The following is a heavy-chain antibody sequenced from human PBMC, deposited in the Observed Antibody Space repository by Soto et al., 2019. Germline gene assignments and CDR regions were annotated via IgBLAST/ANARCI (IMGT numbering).Heavy chain of an antibody. V-gene: IGHV4-61*01. CDR3: ARGGRGGGWFDP. CDR2: IYYSGST. Sequence: QVQLQESGPGLVKPSETLSLTCTVSGGSVSSGSDYWSWIRQPPGKGLEWIGYIYYSGSTNYNPSLKSRVTISVDTSKNQFSLKLSSVTAADTAVYYCARGGRGGGWFDPWGQGTLVTVSS. J-gene: IGHJ5*02. D-gene: IGHD2-15*01. CDR1: GGSVSSGSDY.